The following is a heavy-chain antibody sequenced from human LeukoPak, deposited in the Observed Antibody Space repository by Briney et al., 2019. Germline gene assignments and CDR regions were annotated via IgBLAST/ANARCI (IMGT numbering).Heavy chain of an antibody. CDR1: GYTFTSYG. D-gene: IGHD3-22*01. CDR3: ARGVTYYYDSSGYYRKIPNDY. CDR2: ISAYNGNT. Sequence: ASVKVSCKASGYTFTSYGISWVRQAPGQGLEWVGWISAYNGNTNYAQKLQGRVTMTTDTSTSTAYMELRSLRSDDTAVYYCARGVTYYYDSSGYYRKIPNDYWGQGTLVTVSS. J-gene: IGHJ4*02. V-gene: IGHV1-18*01.